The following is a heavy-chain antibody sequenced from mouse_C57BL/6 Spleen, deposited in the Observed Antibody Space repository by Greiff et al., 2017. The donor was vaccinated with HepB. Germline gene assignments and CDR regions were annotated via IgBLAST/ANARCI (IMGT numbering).Heavy chain of an antibody. J-gene: IGHJ2*01. V-gene: IGHV1-82*01. CDR3: AGEGLYYFDY. Sequence: VQRVESGPELVKPGASVKISCKASGYAFSSSWMNWVKQRPGKGLEWIGRIYPGDGDTNYNGKFKGKATLTADKSSSTAYMQLSSLTSEDSAVYFCAGEGLYYFDYWGQGTTLTVSS. CDR1: GYAFSSSW. CDR2: IYPGDGDT.